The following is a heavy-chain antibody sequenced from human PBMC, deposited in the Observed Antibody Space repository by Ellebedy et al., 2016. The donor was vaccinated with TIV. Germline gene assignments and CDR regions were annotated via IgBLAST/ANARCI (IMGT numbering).Heavy chain of an antibody. V-gene: IGHV1-69*06. CDR3: ARRSRAAIFGVVTVEGFYYGMDV. CDR2: IIPIFGTV. D-gene: IGHD3-3*01. J-gene: IGHJ6*02. CDR1: GGTFTSNV. Sequence: AASVKVSCKASGGTFTSNVISWARQAPGQGLEWIGGIIPIFGTVKYVEKFQGRVTITADKSTTTAYIELSSLRSEDTAVYYCARRSRAAIFGVVTVEGFYYGMDVWGQGTTVTVSS.